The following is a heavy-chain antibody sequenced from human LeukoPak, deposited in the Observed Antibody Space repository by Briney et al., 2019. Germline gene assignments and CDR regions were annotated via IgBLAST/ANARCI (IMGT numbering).Heavy chain of an antibody. Sequence: GGSLRLSCAASGFTFSSYAMSWVRQAPGKGLEWVSVVSGSGGSTYYADSVKGRFTISRDNSKNTLYLQMNSLRAEDTAVYYCAKVFPSSSWYCYFDYWGQGTLVTVSS. D-gene: IGHD6-13*01. CDR1: GFTFSSYA. CDR3: AKVFPSSSWYCYFDY. CDR2: VSGSGGST. J-gene: IGHJ4*02. V-gene: IGHV3-23*01.